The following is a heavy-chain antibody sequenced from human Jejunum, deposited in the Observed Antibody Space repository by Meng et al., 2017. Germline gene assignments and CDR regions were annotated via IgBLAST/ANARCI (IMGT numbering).Heavy chain of an antibody. CDR3: AKLTRI. V-gene: IGHV3-23*01. CDR1: GFTFNNQA. D-gene: IGHD3-10*01. Sequence: ETLSLTCAASGFTFNNQAMSWVRQAPGEGLEWVSTITGSGGSTYYADSVKGRFTISRDISKNTLYLQMNSLRAEDTALYYCAKLTRIWGQGTLVTVSS. J-gene: IGHJ4*02. CDR2: ITGSGGST.